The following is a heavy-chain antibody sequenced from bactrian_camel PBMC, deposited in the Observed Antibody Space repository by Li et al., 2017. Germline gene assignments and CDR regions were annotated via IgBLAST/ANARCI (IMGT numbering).Heavy chain of an antibody. D-gene: IGHD6*01. CDR2: IDIDGTA. CDR3: AADLYGGSWYGRCRDAFGY. Sequence: VQLVESGGDSVQAGGSLRLSCGYTSNVGDMAWFRQAPGKEREGVAAIDIDGTATYADSAKGRFTFSKDNAKKTLYLQMDSLKPEDTAMYYCAADLYGGSWYGRCRDAFGYWGQGTQVTVS. V-gene: IGHV3S53*01. CDR1: SNVGD. J-gene: IGHJ6*01.